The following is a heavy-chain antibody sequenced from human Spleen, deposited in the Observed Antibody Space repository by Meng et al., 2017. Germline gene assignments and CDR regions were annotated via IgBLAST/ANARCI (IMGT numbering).Heavy chain of an antibody. CDR1: GGSIDSGGYS. CDR2: IYHNGGN. V-gene: IGHV4-30-2*01. D-gene: IGHD3-10*01. J-gene: IGHJ4*02. CDR3: ARDRDYSSGRHFDY. Sequence: QLQLQESGSGLVKPSQTLSLTCVVSGGSIDSGGYSWSWIRQPPGKGLEWIGDIYHNGGNFYNPSLKSRVTMSVDKSNNQFSLKLSSVTAADTAVYYCARDRDYSSGRHFDYWGQGTPVTVSS.